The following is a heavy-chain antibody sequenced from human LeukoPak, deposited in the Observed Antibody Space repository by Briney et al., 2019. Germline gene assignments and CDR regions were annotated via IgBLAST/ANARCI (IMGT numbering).Heavy chain of an antibody. D-gene: IGHD2-21*02. CDR1: GGSISSGGYS. Sequence: SETLSLTCAVSGGSISSGGYSWSWIRQPPGKGLEWIGYIYHSGGAYYNPSLESRVTISIDRSKNQFSLKLTSVTAADTAVYYCARGDGYSFDYWGQGTLVTVSS. CDR2: IYHSGGA. CDR3: ARGDGYSFDY. V-gene: IGHV4-30-2*01. J-gene: IGHJ4*02.